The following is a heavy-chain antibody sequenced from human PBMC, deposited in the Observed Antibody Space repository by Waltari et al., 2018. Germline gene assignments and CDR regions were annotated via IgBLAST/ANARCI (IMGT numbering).Heavy chain of an antibody. J-gene: IGHJ6*02. CDR2: IKSRSDGGTG. CDR3: ATNHLVRGSHWSYGMDV. V-gene: IGHV3-15*01. CDR1: GFNINDAW. D-gene: IGHD3-10*01. Sequence: VQLVESGGGSVKPGGSLRLSCTASGFNINDAWSSWVRQAAGKGLEWVGHIKSRSDGGTGEYAAPVKGRFAISRDDSKNTVWLQMDSLKTEDTAVYYCATNHLVRGSHWSYGMDVWGQGTTVTVSS.